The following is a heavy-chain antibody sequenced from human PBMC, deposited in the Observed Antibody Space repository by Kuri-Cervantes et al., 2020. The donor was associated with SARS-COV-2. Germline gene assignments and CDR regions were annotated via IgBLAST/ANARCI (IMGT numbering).Heavy chain of an antibody. Sequence: GSLRLSCTVSGYFISSGYYWGWIRQPPGKGLEWIGSIYHSGSTYYNPSLKSRVTISVDTSKNQFSLKLSSVTAADTAVYYCASGRRKIVVVPTEMGMDVWGKGTTVTVSS. CDR1: GYFISSGYY. J-gene: IGHJ6*03. CDR3: ASGRRKIVVVPTEMGMDV. CDR2: IYHSGST. V-gene: IGHV4-38-2*02. D-gene: IGHD2-2*01.